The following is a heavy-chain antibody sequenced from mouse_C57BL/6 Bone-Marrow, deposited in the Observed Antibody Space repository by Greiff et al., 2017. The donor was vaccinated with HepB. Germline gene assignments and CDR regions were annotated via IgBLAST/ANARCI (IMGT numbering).Heavy chain of an antibody. CDR3: GLLPSYYAMDY. CDR1: GYTFTSYW. V-gene: IGHV1-50*01. Sequence: QVQLQQPGAELVKPGASVKLSCKASGYTFTSYWMQWVKQRPGQGLEWIGEIDPSDSYTNYNQKFKGKATLTVDTSSSTAYMQLSSLTSEDSAVYYCGLLPSYYAMDYWGQRTSVTVSS. D-gene: IGHD2-10*01. CDR2: IDPSDSYT. J-gene: IGHJ4*01.